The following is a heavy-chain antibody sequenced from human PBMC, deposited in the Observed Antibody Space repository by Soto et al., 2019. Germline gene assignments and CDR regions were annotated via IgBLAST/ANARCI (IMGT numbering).Heavy chain of an antibody. J-gene: IGHJ4*02. V-gene: IGHV3-66*01. CDR2: IQSGGST. Sequence: GGSLRLSCAASGFTVSSNFMSWVRQSPGKGLEWVSVIQSGGSTYYADSVKGRFSISRDNSKNTLYLQMNSLRAEDTAVYYCARDQRNWNYYQFDYWGQGTLVTVSS. CDR1: GFTVSSNF. D-gene: IGHD1-7*01. CDR3: ARDQRNWNYYQFDY.